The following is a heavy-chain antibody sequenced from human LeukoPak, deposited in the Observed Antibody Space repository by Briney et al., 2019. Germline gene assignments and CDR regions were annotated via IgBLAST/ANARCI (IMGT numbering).Heavy chain of an antibody. D-gene: IGHD5-18*01. Sequence: PGGSLRLSCAASGFTFSSYAMSWVRQAPGKGLEWVSAISGSGGSTYYADSVKGRFTISRDNSRNTLYLQMNSLRAEDTAVYYCAKDRSTYSYGYADFDYWGQGTLVTVSS. CDR2: ISGSGGST. V-gene: IGHV3-23*01. CDR1: GFTFSSYA. CDR3: AKDRSTYSYGYADFDY. J-gene: IGHJ4*02.